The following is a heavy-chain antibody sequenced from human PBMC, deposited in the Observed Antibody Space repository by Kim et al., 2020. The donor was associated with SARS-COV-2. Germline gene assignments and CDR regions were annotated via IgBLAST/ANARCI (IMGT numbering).Heavy chain of an antibody. CDR3: NRVPPYSNSWWDAFD. D-gene: IGHD6-13*01. CDR1: GFTFSDSA. V-gene: IGHV3-73*01. CDR2: IRSKANSYAT. J-gene: IGHJ3*02. Sequence: GGSLRLSCAASGFTFSDSAMYWVRQASGKGLEWVGRIRSKANSYATAYDVSVKGRFITSRDDSKNTAYLQMNSLKTEDTAIYYCNRVPPYSNSWWDAFD.